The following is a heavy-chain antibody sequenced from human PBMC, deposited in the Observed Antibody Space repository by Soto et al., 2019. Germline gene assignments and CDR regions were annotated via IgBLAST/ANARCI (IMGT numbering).Heavy chain of an antibody. J-gene: IGHJ4*02. V-gene: IGHV3-23*01. D-gene: IGHD3-22*01. CDR1: GFTFNTYA. CDR3: AKEIYDNVGYYFGGCFDC. CDR2: ISRGGDST. Sequence: GGSLRLSCAASGFTFNTYAMSWVRQAPGKGLEWVSGISRGGDSTYYADSVKGRFTISRDSPKNTLFLQMNSLRAEDTAIYYCAKEIYDNVGYYFGGCFDCWGQGTLVTVSS.